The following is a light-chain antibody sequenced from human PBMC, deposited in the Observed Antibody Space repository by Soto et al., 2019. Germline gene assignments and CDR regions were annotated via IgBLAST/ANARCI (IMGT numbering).Light chain of an antibody. Sequence: DIHMTQSPSSLSASVVDIITITVLASQSISRYLNWYQHKPGKAPKLLINAASSLERGVPSRFSGGGSGTDFTLNISSLQPDDFATYYCQQNYRATPWTFGQGTKVDIK. CDR2: AAS. V-gene: IGKV1-39*01. CDR3: QQNYRATPWT. CDR1: QSISRY. J-gene: IGKJ1*01.